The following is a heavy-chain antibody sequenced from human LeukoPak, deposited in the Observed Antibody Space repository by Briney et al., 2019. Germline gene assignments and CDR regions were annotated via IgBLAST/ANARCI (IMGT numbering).Heavy chain of an antibody. CDR2: IWSDGTNQ. CDR3: AKDAQRGFDYSNSLEY. CDR1: KFTFSHYG. V-gene: IGHV3-33*06. Sequence: GRSLRLSCAASKFTFSHYGMHWVCQAPGKGLQWVAVIWSDGTNQYYADSVKGRFTISRDNSNKMVYLQMNSLRADDTGVYYCAKDAQRGFDYSNSLEYWGQGALVIVSS. J-gene: IGHJ4*02. D-gene: IGHD4-11*01.